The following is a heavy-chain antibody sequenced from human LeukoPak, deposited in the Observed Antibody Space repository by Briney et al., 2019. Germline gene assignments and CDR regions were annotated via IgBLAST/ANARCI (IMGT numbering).Heavy chain of an antibody. Sequence: PSETLSLTCAVAGDSISSGSYYWSWIRQPAWKGLEWIGRIYSSGSTNYNPSFKSRVTISVDTSKNQFSLKLSSVTAADTAVYYCAREFLWFGEYYYMDVWGKGTTVTVFS. CDR1: GDSISSGSYY. CDR3: AREFLWFGEYYYMDV. CDR2: IYSSGST. D-gene: IGHD3-10*01. J-gene: IGHJ6*03. V-gene: IGHV4-61*02.